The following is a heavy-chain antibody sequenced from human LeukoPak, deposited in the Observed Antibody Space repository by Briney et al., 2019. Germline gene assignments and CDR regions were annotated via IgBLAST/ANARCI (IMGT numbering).Heavy chain of an antibody. V-gene: IGHV3-30*18. D-gene: IGHD3-22*01. CDR1: GFTFNIFG. CDR3: AKINNYDDY. J-gene: IGHJ4*02. Sequence: GGSLRLSCAASGFTFNIFGIHWGRQAPGEGLEWVAAISPDGNLEYYTESVKGRFTVSRDNSNNMIYLQMNSLRGEDSAVYYCAKINNYDDYWGQGTLVTVSS. CDR2: ISPDGNLE.